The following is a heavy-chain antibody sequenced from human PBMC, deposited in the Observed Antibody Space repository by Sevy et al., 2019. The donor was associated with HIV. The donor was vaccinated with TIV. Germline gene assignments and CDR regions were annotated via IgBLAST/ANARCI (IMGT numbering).Heavy chain of an antibody. CDR1: GFTFSSYS. J-gene: IGHJ1*01. Sequence: GGSLRLSCAASGFTFSSYSMNWVRQAPGKGLEWVSSISSSSNYIYYADSGKGRFTISRDNAKNSQYLQMNSLRAEDTAVYYCARGRDYGDYQGLDIGLLWGQGTLVTVSS. CDR3: ARGRDYGDYQGLDIGLL. D-gene: IGHD4-17*01. CDR2: ISSSSNYI. V-gene: IGHV3-21*01.